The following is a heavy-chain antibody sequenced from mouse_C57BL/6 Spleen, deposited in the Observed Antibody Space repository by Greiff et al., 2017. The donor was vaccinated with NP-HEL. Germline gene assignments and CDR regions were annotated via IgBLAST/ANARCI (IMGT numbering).Heavy chain of an antibody. CDR1: GYTFTSYW. CDR2: IYPSDSET. Sequence: QVQLQQSGAELVRPGSSVKLSCKASGYTFTSYWMDWVKQRPGQGLEWIGNIYPSDSETHYNQKFKDKATLTVDKSSSTAYMQLSSLTSEDSAVYYCARKKGSTVMDYWGQGTSVTVSS. V-gene: IGHV1-61*01. J-gene: IGHJ4*01. D-gene: IGHD2-1*01. CDR3: ARKKGSTVMDY.